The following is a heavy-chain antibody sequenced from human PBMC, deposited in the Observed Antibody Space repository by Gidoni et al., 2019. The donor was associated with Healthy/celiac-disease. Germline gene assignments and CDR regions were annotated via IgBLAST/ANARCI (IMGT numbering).Heavy chain of an antibody. CDR1: GFTFSSYW. CDR3: ARPKMATIGNY. D-gene: IGHD5-12*01. J-gene: IGHJ4*02. CDR2: INSDGSST. V-gene: IGHV3-74*01. Sequence: EVQLVESGGGLVQPGGSLRLSCAASGFTFSSYWMHGVRQAPGKGRVGVSRINSDGSSTSYADSVKGRFTISRDNAKNTLYLQMNSLRAEDTAVYYCARPKMATIGNYWGQGTLVTVSS.